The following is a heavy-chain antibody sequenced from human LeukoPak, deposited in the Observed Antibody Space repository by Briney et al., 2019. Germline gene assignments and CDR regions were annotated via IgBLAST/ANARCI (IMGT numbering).Heavy chain of an antibody. CDR2: IYYSGST. Sequence: SQTLSLTCTVSGGSISSGVYYWSWIRQHPGKGLEWIGYIYYSGSTYYNPSLKSRVTISVDTSKNQFSLKLSSVTAADTAVYYCARDHYGGNSGWFDPWGQGTLVTVSS. D-gene: IGHD4-23*01. J-gene: IGHJ5*02. CDR3: ARDHYGGNSGWFDP. V-gene: IGHV4-31*03. CDR1: GGSISSGVYY.